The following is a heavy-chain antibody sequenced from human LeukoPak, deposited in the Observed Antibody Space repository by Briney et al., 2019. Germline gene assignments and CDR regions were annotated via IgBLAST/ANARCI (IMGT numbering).Heavy chain of an antibody. V-gene: IGHV3-30*19. J-gene: IGHJ4*02. CDR1: GFTFSSYG. CDR3: ARDINPPYSSGWYKLRGILDY. CDR2: IWYDGSNK. D-gene: IGHD6-19*01. Sequence: GGSLRLSCAASGFTFSSYGMHWVRQAPGKGLEWVAVIWYDGSNKYYADSVKGRFTISRDNSKNTLYLQMNSLRAEDTAVYYCARDINPPYSSGWYKLRGILDYWGQGTLVTVSS.